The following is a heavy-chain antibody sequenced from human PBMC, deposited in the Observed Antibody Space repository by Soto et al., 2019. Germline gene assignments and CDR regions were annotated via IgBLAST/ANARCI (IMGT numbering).Heavy chain of an antibody. CDR3: AREMSGTDAFXI. Sequence: GGSLRLSCAASGFTFSSYGMHWVRQAPGKGLEWVAVIWYDGSNKYYADSVKGRFTISRDNPKNTLYLQMNSLRAEDTAVYYCAREMSGTDAFXIWGQGTMVXVSS. V-gene: IGHV3-33*01. CDR1: GFTFSSYG. CDR2: IWYDGSNK. D-gene: IGHD6-25*01. J-gene: IGHJ3*02.